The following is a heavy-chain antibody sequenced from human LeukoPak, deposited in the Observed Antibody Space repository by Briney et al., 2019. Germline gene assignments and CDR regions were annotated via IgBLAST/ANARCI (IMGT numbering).Heavy chain of an antibody. V-gene: IGHV4-59*01. CDR1: GGSISGYY. CDR2: IYSSGST. Sequence: PSETLSLTCTVSGGSISGYYWSWVRQPPGKGLEWIGYIYSSGSTNYNPSLKSRVTISEDTSKNQFSLNLTSVTAAATAVYYCARILAATAGSMDVWGRGTTVTVSS. CDR3: ARILAATAGSMDV. J-gene: IGHJ6*03. D-gene: IGHD1-14*01.